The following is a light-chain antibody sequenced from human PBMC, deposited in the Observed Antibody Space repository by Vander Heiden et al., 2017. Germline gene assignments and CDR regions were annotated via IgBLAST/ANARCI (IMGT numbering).Light chain of an antibody. CDR1: QSISTY. Sequence: DIQMTQSPSSLSASVGDRVTITCRASQSISTYLNWYQQKPGKAPNLLIYAASSLQRGVKSRFSGSGDGTDFTLTISSLQPEDFETYYCQQSYKNHQKYTFGQGTKMEIK. CDR2: AAS. CDR3: QQSYKNHQKYT. J-gene: IGKJ2*01. V-gene: IGKV1-39*01.